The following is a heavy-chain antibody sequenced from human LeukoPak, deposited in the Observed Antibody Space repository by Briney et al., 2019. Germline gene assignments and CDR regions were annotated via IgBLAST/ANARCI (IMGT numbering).Heavy chain of an antibody. Sequence: TGGSLRLSCAASGFTFSSYWMSWVRQAPGKGLEWVANIKQDGSEKYYVDSAKGRFTISRDNAKNSLYLQMNSLRAEDTAVYYCARVRRDILTGYFHWGQGTLVTVSS. CDR3: ARVRRDILTGYFH. V-gene: IGHV3-7*04. D-gene: IGHD3-9*01. J-gene: IGHJ4*02. CDR2: IKQDGSEK. CDR1: GFTFSSYW.